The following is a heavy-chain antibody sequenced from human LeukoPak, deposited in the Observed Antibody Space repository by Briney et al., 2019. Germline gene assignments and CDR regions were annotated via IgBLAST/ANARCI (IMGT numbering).Heavy chain of an antibody. CDR3: AREIYCSGGSCSLDAFDI. Sequence: KPSETLSLTCTVSGGSISSSSYYWGWIRQPPGKGLEWIGSIYYSGSTYYNPSLKSRVTMSVDTSKNQFSLKLSSVTAADTAVYYCAREIYCSGGSCSLDAFDIWGQGTMVTVSS. D-gene: IGHD2-15*01. V-gene: IGHV4-39*07. CDR2: IYYSGST. CDR1: GGSISSSSYY. J-gene: IGHJ3*02.